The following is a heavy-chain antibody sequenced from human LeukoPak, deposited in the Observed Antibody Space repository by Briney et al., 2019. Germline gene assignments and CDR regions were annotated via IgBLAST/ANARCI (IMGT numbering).Heavy chain of an antibody. D-gene: IGHD5-18*01. CDR2: IVVGSGNT. Sequence: GASVKVSRKASGFTFTSSAVQWVRQARGQRLEWIGWIVVGSGNTNYAQKFQERVTITRDMSTSTAYMELSSLRSEDTAVYYCAAVGGYVDTAIWGQGTLVTVSS. V-gene: IGHV1-58*01. J-gene: IGHJ4*02. CDR3: AAVGGYVDTAI. CDR1: GFTFTSSA.